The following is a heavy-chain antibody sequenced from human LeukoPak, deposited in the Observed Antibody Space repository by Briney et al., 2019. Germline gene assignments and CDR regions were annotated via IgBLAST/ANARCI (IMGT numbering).Heavy chain of an antibody. V-gene: IGHV1-8*01. D-gene: IGHD3-10*01. CDR3: ARGGSGRYNWFDP. CDR1: GYTFTGYD. CDR2: MNPNSGNI. J-gene: IGHJ5*02. Sequence: ASXXVSCKASGYTFTGYDINWVRXATGQGLEWMGWMNPNSGNIDYAQKFQGRVTMTRNTSISTAYMELYNLTSEDTAVYYCARGGSGRYNWFDPWGQGTLVTVSS.